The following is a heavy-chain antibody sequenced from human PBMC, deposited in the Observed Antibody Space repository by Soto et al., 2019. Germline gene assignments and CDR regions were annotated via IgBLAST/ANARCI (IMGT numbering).Heavy chain of an antibody. V-gene: IGHV3-30-3*01. Sequence: GGSLRLSCAASGFTFSSYAMHWVRQAPGKGLEWVAVISYDGSNKYYADSVKGRFTISRDNSKNTLYLQMNSLRAEDTAVYYCARRPPLYYYFGMDVWGQGTTVTVSS. CDR2: ISYDGSNK. CDR1: GFTFSSYA. J-gene: IGHJ6*02. CDR3: ARRPPLYYYFGMDV.